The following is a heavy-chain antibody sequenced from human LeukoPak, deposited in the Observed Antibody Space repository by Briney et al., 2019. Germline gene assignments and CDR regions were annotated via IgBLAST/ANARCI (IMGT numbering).Heavy chain of an antibody. D-gene: IGHD2-2*01. J-gene: IGHJ4*02. CDR2: ISGSGGST. CDR3: AKGVVPAAYRYYFDY. CDR1: GFTFSSYA. Sequence: GGSLRLSCAASGFTFSSYAMSWVSQAPGKGLEWVSSISGSGGSTYYTDSVKGRFTISRDNSKNTLHLRMNSLRAEDTAVYYCAKGVVPAAYRYYFDYWGQGTLVTVSS. V-gene: IGHV3-23*01.